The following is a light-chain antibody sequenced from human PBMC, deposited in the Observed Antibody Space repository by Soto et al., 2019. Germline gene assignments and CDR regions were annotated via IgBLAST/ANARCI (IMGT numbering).Light chain of an antibody. CDR3: SSYTTSTSFIL. CDR2: EVS. J-gene: IGLJ2*01. Sequence: QSVLTQPASVSGSPGQSITISCTGTSSDIGNYDFVSWYQQVPGTAPKAMIYEVSSRPSGVSNRFSGSKSGNTASLTISGLQAEDEAYYYCSSYTTSTSFILFGGGTQLPVL. V-gene: IGLV2-14*01. CDR1: SSDIGNYDF.